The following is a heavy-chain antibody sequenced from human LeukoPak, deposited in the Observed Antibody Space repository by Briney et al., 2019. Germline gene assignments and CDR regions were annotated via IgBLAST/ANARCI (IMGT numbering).Heavy chain of an antibody. Sequence: PSETLSLTCTVSGDSTRTYYWSWIRQPPGKGLEGIGYVYFTGTTNYNPPLRSRVTISLDTSKNQFSLKLSSVTAADTAVYYCARRYDSSGYYYWLDPWGQGTLVTVSS. CDR1: GDSTRTYY. CDR3: ARRYDSSGYYYWLDP. CDR2: VYFTGTT. V-gene: IGHV4-59*08. J-gene: IGHJ5*02. D-gene: IGHD3-22*01.